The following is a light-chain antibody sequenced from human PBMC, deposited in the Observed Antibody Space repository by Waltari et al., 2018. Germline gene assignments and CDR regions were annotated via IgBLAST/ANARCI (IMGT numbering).Light chain of an antibody. J-gene: IGLJ2*01. CDR1: SSSIGAGYD. CDR2: GYN. Sequence: QSVLTQPPSVSGAPGQRVTISCTGSSSSIGAGYDVNWYQQLPGTAPKLLIYGYNNRPSGVPDRFSGSKSGTSASLAITGLQAEDEADYYCQSYDSSLSGSVFGGGTILTVL. V-gene: IGLV1-40*01. CDR3: QSYDSSLSGSV.